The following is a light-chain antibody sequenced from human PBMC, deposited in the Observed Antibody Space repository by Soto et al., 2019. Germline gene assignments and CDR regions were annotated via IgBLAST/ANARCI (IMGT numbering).Light chain of an antibody. CDR1: SSDVCGYNY. J-gene: IGLJ1*01. V-gene: IGLV2-14*01. CDR3: SSYTSSSTPYV. CDR2: EVS. Sequence: QSALTQPASVSGSPGQSITISCTGTSSDVCGYNYVSWYQQHPGKAPKLMIYEVSNRPSGVSNRFSGSKSGNTASLTISGLQADDEADYYCSSYTSSSTPYVFGAGTKLTVL.